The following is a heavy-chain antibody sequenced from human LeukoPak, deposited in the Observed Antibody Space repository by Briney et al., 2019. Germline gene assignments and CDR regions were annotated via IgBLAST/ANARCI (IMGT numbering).Heavy chain of an antibody. V-gene: IGHV3-43*02. J-gene: IGHJ4*02. CDR2: ISGDGADT. D-gene: IGHD5-24*01. CDR1: GFNFDDCA. CDR3: ARSPVEMATIDY. Sequence: GGSLRLSCAASGFNFDDCAMHWVRQAPGKGLEWVSLISGDGADTYYVDSVKGRFTISRDNSKNTLYLQMNSLRAEDTAVYYCARSPVEMATIDYWGQGTLVTVSS.